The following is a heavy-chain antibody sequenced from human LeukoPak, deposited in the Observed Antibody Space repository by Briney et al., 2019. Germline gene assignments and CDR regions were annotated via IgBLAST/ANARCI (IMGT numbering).Heavy chain of an antibody. D-gene: IGHD6-6*01. J-gene: IGHJ4*02. CDR3: ATSTRGIAARRAYYFDY. CDR2: IYHSGST. V-gene: IGHV4-30-2*01. Sequence: SETLSLSCAVSGGSISSGGYSWSWIRQPPGKGLEWIGYIYHSGSTYYNPSLKSRVTISVDRSKNQFSLKLSSVTAADTAVYYCATSTRGIAARRAYYFDYWGQGTLVTVSS. CDR1: GGSISSGGYS.